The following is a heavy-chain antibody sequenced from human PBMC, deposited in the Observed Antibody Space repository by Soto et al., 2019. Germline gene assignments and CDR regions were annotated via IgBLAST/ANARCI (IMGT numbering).Heavy chain of an antibody. CDR2: IDYTGGTT. D-gene: IGHD6-19*01. V-gene: IGHV3-23*01. CDR1: GFTFSILA. J-gene: IGHJ4*02. Sequence: PRLSCAASGFTFSILAMGWVRQAPGKGLEWVSVIDYTGGTTYYTDSVKGRFIISRDNSKKMLYLQMNSLRAEDTAVYYCAKDASRTSGWYYFDYWGQGALVTVSS. CDR3: AKDASRTSGWYYFDY.